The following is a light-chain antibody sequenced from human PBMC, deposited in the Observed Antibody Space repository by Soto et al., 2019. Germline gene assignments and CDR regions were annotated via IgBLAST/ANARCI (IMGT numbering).Light chain of an antibody. V-gene: IGKV3-15*01. CDR1: QTIGRN. CDR2: YIS. CDR3: QQHSQWPIT. J-gene: IGKJ5*01. Sequence: EILMTQSPGTLSLSPGETATLSCRASQTIGRNYLAWYQQKPGQAPRLLIYYISTRAADIPARFSGSGSGTDFTLTISSLQSEDSGVYYCQQHSQWPITFGQGTRLEIK.